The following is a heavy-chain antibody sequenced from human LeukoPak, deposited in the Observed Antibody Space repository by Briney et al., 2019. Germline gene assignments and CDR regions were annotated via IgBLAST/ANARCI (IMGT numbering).Heavy chain of an antibody. CDR1: GGSFSGYY. D-gene: IGHD3-10*01. V-gene: IGHV4-34*01. J-gene: IGHJ6*02. CDR3: ARGLAVYGSGSYYTRSSYYYGMDV. CDR2: INHSGST. Sequence: SETLSLTCAVYGGSFSGYYWRWIRQPPGKGLEWIGEINHSGSTNYNASLKSRVTISVDTSKNQFSLKLSSVTAADTAVYYCARGLAVYGSGSYYTRSSYYYGMDVWGQGTTVTVSS.